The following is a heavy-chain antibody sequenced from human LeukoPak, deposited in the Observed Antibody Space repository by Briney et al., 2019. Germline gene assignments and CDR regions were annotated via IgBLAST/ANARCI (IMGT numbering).Heavy chain of an antibody. V-gene: IGHV3-23*01. CDR2: ISGSGGST. Sequence: GGSLRLSCAASGFTFSKYAMNWVRQAPGKGLEWVSAISGSGGSTYYADSVKGRFTISRDNSKNTLYLQMNSLRAEDTAVYYCAKLGHSSGTYYYYYYGMDVWGQGTTVTVSS. J-gene: IGHJ6*02. CDR3: AKLGHSSGTYYYYYYGMDV. D-gene: IGHD3-22*01. CDR1: GFTFSKYA.